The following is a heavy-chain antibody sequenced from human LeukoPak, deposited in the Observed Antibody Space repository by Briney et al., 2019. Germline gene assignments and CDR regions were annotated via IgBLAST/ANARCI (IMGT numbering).Heavy chain of an antibody. Sequence: GGSLRLSCAASGFTFSDYYMSWIRQAPGKGLEWVSYISSSGSTIYYADSVKGRFTISRDNAKNSLYLQMNSLRAEDTAVYYCAAQINWAEGAFDIWGQGTMVTVSS. J-gene: IGHJ3*02. CDR2: ISSSGSTI. D-gene: IGHD7-27*01. CDR3: AAQINWAEGAFDI. V-gene: IGHV3-11*04. CDR1: GFTFSDYY.